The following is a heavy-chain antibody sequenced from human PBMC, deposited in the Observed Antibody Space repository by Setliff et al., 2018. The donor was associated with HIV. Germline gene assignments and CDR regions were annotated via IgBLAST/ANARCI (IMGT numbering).Heavy chain of an antibody. J-gene: IGHJ3*02. D-gene: IGHD2-2*01. CDR2: IIPIFGTA. CDR3: ARRRGVVPAAMDDAFDI. V-gene: IGHV1-69*05. Sequence: VKVSCKASGGTFSSYAISWVRQAPGQGLEWMGGIIPIFGTANYAQKFQGRVTITTDESTSTAYMELSSMRSEDTAVYYCARRRGVVPAAMDDAFDIWGQGTMVTVSS. CDR1: GGTFSSYA.